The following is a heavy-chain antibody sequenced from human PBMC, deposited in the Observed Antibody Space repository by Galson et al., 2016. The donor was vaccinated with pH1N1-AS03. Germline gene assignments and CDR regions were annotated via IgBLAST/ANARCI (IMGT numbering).Heavy chain of an antibody. CDR2: INTDSGVT. Sequence: SVKVSCKASGYIFTGFYVHWVRQAPGQGLEWMGWINTDSGVTNYAQKFQAWVTMTGDTSISTAYLELHGLKSDDTAVYYCARDPRGPCSSATYATTYYFVMDGWGQGTRSSSP. CDR1: GYIFTGFY. V-gene: IGHV1-2*04. D-gene: IGHD1-26*01. CDR3: ARDPRGPCSSATYATTYYFVMDG. J-gene: IGHJ6*02.